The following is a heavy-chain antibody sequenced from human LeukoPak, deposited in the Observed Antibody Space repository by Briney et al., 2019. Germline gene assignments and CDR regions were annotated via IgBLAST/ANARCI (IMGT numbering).Heavy chain of an antibody. CDR2: ISSSSTYI. V-gene: IGHV3-21*01. CDR1: GFTFSNYN. J-gene: IGHJ4*02. CDR3: AREGSSFGGYERLDY. Sequence: NPGGSLRLSCAASGFTFSNYNMNWVRQAPGKGLGWVSSISSSSTYIFYADSLKGRFTISRDNAKNSLYLQMNSLRAEDTAVYYCAREGSSFGGYERLDYWGQGTLVTVSS. D-gene: IGHD5-12*01.